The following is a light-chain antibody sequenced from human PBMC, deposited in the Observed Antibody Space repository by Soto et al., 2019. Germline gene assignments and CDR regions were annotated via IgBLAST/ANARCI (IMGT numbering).Light chain of an antibody. CDR2: GAS. CDR3: QQANSFPLT. V-gene: IGKV3-15*01. Sequence: EIVITASTATLSVSAGERATLSCRARQSVRSNLAWYQQKPGQAPRLLIYGASTRATGIPARFSGSGSGTEFTLTISSLQPEDFATYYCQQANSFPLTFGGGTKVDI. CDR1: QSVRSN. J-gene: IGKJ4*01.